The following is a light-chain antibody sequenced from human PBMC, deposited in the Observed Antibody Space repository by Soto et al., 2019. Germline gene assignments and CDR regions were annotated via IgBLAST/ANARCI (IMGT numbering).Light chain of an antibody. CDR2: KAS. CDR3: QHYNSYSEA. J-gene: IGKJ1*01. V-gene: IGKV1-5*03. CDR1: QTISSW. Sequence: DIQMTQSPSTLSGSVGDRVTITCRASQTISSWLAWYQQKPGKAPKLLIYKASTIKSGVPSRFSGSGSGTEFTLTISSLQPDDFATYYCQHYNSYSEAFGQGTKVVLK.